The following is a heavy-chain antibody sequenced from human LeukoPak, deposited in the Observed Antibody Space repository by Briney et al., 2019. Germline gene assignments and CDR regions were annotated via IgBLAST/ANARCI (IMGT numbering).Heavy chain of an antibody. CDR2: IYTSGST. CDR3: ARLTGEQQVPYYFDY. D-gene: IGHD6-13*01. V-gene: IGHV4-4*09. J-gene: IGHJ4*02. CDR1: GGSISSYY. Sequence: SETLSLTCTVSGGSISSYYWSWIRQPPGKGLEWIGYIYTSGSTNYNPSLKSRVTISVDTSKNQFSLKLSSVTAADTAVYYCARLTGEQQVPYYFDYWGQGTLVTVSS.